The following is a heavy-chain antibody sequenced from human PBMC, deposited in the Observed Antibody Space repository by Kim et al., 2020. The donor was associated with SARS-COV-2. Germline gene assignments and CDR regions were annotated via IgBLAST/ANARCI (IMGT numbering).Heavy chain of an antibody. CDR2: MNPNSGNT. Sequence: ASVKVSCKASGYTFTSHDINWVRQATGQGLEWMGWMNPNSGNTAHAQKFQGRVTMTMNTSISTAYMELSSLRSEDTAVYYCARGPRGYYYDTSGYQDYWGQGTLVTVSS. CDR1: GYTFTSHD. D-gene: IGHD3-22*01. J-gene: IGHJ4*02. V-gene: IGHV1-8*01. CDR3: ARGPRGYYYDTSGYQDY.